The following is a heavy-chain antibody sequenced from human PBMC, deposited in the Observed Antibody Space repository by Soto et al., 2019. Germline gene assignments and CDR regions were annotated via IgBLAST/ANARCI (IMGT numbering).Heavy chain of an antibody. CDR3: ARGGDGDY. Sequence: QVHLVQSGAEVKKPGASVKVSCKGSGYIFTTYGITWVRQAPGQGLEWMGWISAHNGNTNYAQKLQGRVTVTRDTSTSTAYMELRNLRSDDTAVYYCARGGDGDYWGQGARVTVSS. D-gene: IGHD3-16*01. V-gene: IGHV1-18*01. CDR1: GYIFTTYG. J-gene: IGHJ4*02. CDR2: ISAHNGNT.